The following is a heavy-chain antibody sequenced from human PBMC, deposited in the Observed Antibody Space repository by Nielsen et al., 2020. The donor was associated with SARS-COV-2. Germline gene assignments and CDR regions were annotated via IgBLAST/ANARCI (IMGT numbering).Heavy chain of an antibody. Sequence: SETLSLTCTVSGGSISSYYWSWIRQPPGKGLEWIGEINHSGSTNYNPSLKSRVTISVDTSKNQFSLKLSSVTAADTAVYYCARGSQYCSSTSCYGKSTTWGFDYWGQGTLVTVSS. V-gene: IGHV4-34*01. CDR3: ARGSQYCSSTSCYGKSTTWGFDY. CDR2: INHSGST. J-gene: IGHJ4*02. D-gene: IGHD2-2*01. CDR1: GGSISSYY.